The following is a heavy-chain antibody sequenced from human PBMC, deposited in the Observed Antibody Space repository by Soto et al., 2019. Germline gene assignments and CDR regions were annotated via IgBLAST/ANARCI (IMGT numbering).Heavy chain of an antibody. CDR3: AKGSSGWYDAFDI. Sequence: PGGSLRLSCAASGFTFSSYGMHWVRQAPGKGLEWVSAISGSGGSTYYADSVKGRFTISRDNSKNTLYLQMNSLRAEDTAVYYCAKGSSGWYDAFDIWGQGTMVTVSS. D-gene: IGHD6-19*01. J-gene: IGHJ3*02. V-gene: IGHV3-23*01. CDR2: ISGSGGST. CDR1: GFTFSSYG.